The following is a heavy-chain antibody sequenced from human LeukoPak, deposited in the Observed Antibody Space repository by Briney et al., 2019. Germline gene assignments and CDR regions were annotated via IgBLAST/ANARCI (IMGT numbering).Heavy chain of an antibody. CDR2: ICYSGST. D-gene: IGHD1-26*01. Sequence: SETLSLTCTVSGGSISSYYWSWIRQPPGKGLEWIGYICYSGSTNYNPSLKSRVTISVDTSKNQFSLKLSSVTAADTAVYYCAGSGSYVYWGQGTLVTVSS. J-gene: IGHJ4*02. CDR1: GGSISSYY. CDR3: AGSGSYVY. V-gene: IGHV4-59*01.